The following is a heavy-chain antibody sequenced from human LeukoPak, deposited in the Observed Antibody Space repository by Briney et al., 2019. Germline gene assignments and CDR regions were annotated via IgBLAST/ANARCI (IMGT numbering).Heavy chain of an antibody. CDR1: GYTFTSYD. CDR3: ASFVSSSWYFQH. Sequence: ASVKVSCKASGYTFTSYDISWVRQAPGQGLEWMGWISGYNGNTNYAQKLQGRVTMTTDTSTSTAYMELRSLISDDTAVYYCASFVSSSWYFQHWGQGTLVTVSS. D-gene: IGHD6-13*01. CDR2: ISGYNGNT. J-gene: IGHJ1*01. V-gene: IGHV1-18*01.